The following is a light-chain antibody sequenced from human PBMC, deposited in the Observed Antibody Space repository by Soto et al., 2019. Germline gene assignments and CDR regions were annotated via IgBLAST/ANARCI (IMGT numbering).Light chain of an antibody. CDR3: SSYTSSSIYV. J-gene: IGLJ1*01. CDR1: SSDVGGYNL. V-gene: IGLV2-23*01. Sequence: QSVLTQPASVSGSPGQSITVSCAGTSSDVGGYNLVSWYQQHPGKAPKLIIYEGTERPSGISPRFSGSKSGNTASLTISGLQAEDGAHYYCSSYTSSSIYVSGYGTKPTVL. CDR2: EGT.